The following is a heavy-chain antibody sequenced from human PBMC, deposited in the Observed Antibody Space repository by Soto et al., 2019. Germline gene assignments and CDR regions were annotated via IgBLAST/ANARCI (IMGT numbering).Heavy chain of an antibody. J-gene: IGHJ4*02. D-gene: IGHD6-6*01. CDR2: IIPNFGTA. CDR3: ARRVWSIAAREYYFDY. V-gene: IGHV1-69*13. Sequence: SVKVSCKASGGTFSSYAISWVRQAPGQGLEWMGGIIPNFGTANYAQKFQGRVTITADGSTSTAYMELSSLRSAVTAVDYCARRVWSIAAREYYFDYWGQGTLVTVSS. CDR1: GGTFSSYA.